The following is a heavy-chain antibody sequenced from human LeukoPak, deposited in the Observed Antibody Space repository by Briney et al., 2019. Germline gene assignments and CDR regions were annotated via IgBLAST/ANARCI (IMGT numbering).Heavy chain of an antibody. J-gene: IGHJ3*02. CDR2: INYSGST. D-gene: IGHD3-22*01. CDR1: GGSFSGYY. Sequence: PSETLSLTCAVYGGSFSGYYWSWIRQPPGKGLEWIGEINYSGSTNYNPSLKSRVTISVDTSKNQFSLKLSSVTAADTAVYYCARGEDYYDSSGYYHASAFDIWGQRTMVTVSS. V-gene: IGHV4-34*01. CDR3: ARGEDYYDSSGYYHASAFDI.